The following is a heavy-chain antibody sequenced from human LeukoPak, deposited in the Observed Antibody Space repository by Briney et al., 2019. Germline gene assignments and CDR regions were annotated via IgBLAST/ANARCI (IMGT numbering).Heavy chain of an antibody. CDR2: IKQDGSEK. CDR1: GFTFTSYW. Sequence: GGSLRLSCAASGFTFTSYWMSWVRQAPGKGLEWVANIKQDGSEKYYVDSVKGRFTISRDNAKNSLYVQMNSLRAEDTAVYYCARYRFYDILTGYLHWGQGTLVTVSS. D-gene: IGHD3-9*01. CDR3: ARYRFYDILTGYLH. J-gene: IGHJ4*02. V-gene: IGHV3-7*01.